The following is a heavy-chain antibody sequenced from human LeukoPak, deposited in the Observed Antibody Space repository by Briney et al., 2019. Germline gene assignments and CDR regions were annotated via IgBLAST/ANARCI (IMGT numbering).Heavy chain of an antibody. V-gene: IGHV4-4*07. CDR2: IYTSGST. CDR3: ARGGRFGELSYREYFDY. CDR1: GGSISSYY. J-gene: IGHJ4*02. D-gene: IGHD3-10*01. Sequence: SETLSLTCTVSGGSISSYYWSWIRQPAGKGLEWIGRIYTSGSTNYNPSLKSRVTMSVDTSKNQFSLKLSSVTAADTAVYYCARGGRFGELSYREYFDYWGQGTLVTVSS.